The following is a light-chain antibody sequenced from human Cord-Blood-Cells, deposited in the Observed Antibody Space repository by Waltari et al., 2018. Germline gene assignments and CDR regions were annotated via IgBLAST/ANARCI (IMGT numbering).Light chain of an antibody. V-gene: IGLV1-40*01. J-gene: IGLJ3*02. CDR2: GNS. CDR3: QSYDSSLSGSV. CDR1: SSNIGAGYD. Sequence: QSVLTQPPSVSGAPGQRVTIPCTGSSSNIGAGYDVPWYQQLPGAAPKLLLYGNSNRPSGVPDRFSGSKSGTSASLAITGLQAEDEADYYCQSYDSSLSGSVFGGGTKLTVL.